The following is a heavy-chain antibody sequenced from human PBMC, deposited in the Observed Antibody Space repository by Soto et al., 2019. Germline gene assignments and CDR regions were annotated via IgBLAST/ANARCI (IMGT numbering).Heavy chain of an antibody. CDR3: ARYSSSPPLGWFDP. V-gene: IGHV4-34*01. CDR2: INHSGST. Sequence: SETLSLTCAVYGGSFSGYYWSWIRQPPGKGLEWIGEINHSGSTNYNPSLKSRVTISVDTSKNQFSLKLSSVTAADTAVYYCARYSSSPPLGWFDPWGQGTLVTVS. J-gene: IGHJ5*02. D-gene: IGHD6-13*01. CDR1: GGSFSGYY.